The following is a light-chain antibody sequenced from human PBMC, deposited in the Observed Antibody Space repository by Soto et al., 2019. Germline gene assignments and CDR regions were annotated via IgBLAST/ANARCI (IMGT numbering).Light chain of an antibody. Sequence: DVIIIHSPLSRPFSLVQAASISCRSSLGLVYMDGNTYLNWFHQRPGQSPRRLIYKISNRDSGVPDRFSGSGSGTYFTLQISRVEAEDVGIYYCMQGTHWPITFGQGTRLEIK. CDR3: MQGTHWPIT. CDR1: LGLVYMDGNTY. V-gene: IGKV2-30*01. J-gene: IGKJ5*01. CDR2: KIS.